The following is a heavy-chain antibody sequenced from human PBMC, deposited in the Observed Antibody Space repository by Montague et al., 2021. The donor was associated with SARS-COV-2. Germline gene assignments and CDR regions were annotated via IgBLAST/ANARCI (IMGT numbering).Heavy chain of an antibody. Sequence: TLSLTCTVSGASISTSIYYWSWIRQPAGKGLEWIGRVHTSGNTYYNTSLKSRVFMSVDTSTNQFSLRLTSVTAADTALYFCARFGSGYLEFDRWGQGTLVTVSS. CDR3: ARFGSGYLEFDR. J-gene: IGHJ5*02. CDR2: VHTSGNT. V-gene: IGHV4-61*02. CDR1: GASISTSIYY. D-gene: IGHD3-3*01.